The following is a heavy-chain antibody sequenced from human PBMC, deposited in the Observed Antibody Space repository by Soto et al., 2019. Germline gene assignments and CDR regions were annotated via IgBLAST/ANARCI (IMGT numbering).Heavy chain of an antibody. Sequence: EVQLVESGGGLVQPGGSLRLSCVASGFTFSTYSMNWVRQAPGKGLEWISYISISSSTTYADSVKGRFTISRDNAKNSLYLQMNSLRDEDTAVYYCARTIWSGYFQADYWGQGTLVTVSS. D-gene: IGHD3-3*01. CDR1: GFTFSTYS. J-gene: IGHJ4*02. V-gene: IGHV3-48*02. CDR2: ISISSSTT. CDR3: ARTIWSGYFQADY.